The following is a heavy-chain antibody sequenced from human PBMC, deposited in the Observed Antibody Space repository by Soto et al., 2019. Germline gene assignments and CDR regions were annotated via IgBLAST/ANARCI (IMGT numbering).Heavy chain of an antibody. CDR1: GFTFSSYS. V-gene: IGHV3-48*01. J-gene: IGHJ6*02. Sequence: GSLRLSCAASGFTFSSYSMNWVRQAPGKGLEWVSYISSSSSTIYYADSVKGRFTISRDNSKNTLYLQMNSVRAEDTAVYSCARAGCDGGSCYTLVGLRYGMDVWGQGTTVTVSS. CDR3: ARAGCDGGSCYTLVGLRYGMDV. CDR2: ISSSSSTI. D-gene: IGHD2-15*01.